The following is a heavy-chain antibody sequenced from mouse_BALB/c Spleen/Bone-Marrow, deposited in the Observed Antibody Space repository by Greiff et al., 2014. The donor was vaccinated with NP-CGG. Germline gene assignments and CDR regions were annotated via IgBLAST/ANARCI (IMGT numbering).Heavy chain of an antibody. CDR3: ARHGYGNYVALDC. D-gene: IGHD2-10*02. CDR2: INPYNGGT. J-gene: IGHJ4*01. CDR1: GYSFTGYT. Sequence: VQLKESGPELVKPGASMKISCKASGYSFTGYTMNWVKQSHGKNLEWIGLINPYNGGTSYNQKFKGKATLTVDKSSSTAYMELLSLTSEDSAVYYCARHGYGNYVALDCWGQGTSVTVSS. V-gene: IGHV1-18*01.